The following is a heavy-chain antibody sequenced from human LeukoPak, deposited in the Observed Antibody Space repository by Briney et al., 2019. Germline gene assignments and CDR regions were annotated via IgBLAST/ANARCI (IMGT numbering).Heavy chain of an antibody. CDR1: GFTFSTYA. CDR2: ISDSGSST. V-gene: IGHV3-23*01. Sequence: GGSLXXXXXXXGFTFSTYAMNWVRQVPGKGLEWVSSISDSGSSTNYADSVKGRFTISRDNSKNTLYLQMNSLRTEDTAVYHCAKLGCSSTRCYMNCWGQGTLVTVSS. J-gene: IGHJ4*02. D-gene: IGHD2-2*02. CDR3: AKLGCSSTRCYMNC.